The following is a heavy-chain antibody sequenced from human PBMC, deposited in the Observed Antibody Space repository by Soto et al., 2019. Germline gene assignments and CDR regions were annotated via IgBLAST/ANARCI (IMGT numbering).Heavy chain of an antibody. D-gene: IGHD3-3*01. CDR2: ISGSGGST. V-gene: IGHV3-23*01. CDR3: AKHTIFGVVIEPLFQH. CDR1: GFTFSSYA. J-gene: IGHJ1*01. Sequence: EVQLLESGGGLVQPGGSLRLSCAASGFTFSSYAMSWVRQAPGKGLEWVSAISGSGGSTYYADSVKGRFTISRDNSKNTLYLQMNSLRAEDTAVYYCAKHTIFGVVIEPLFQHWGQGTLVTVSS.